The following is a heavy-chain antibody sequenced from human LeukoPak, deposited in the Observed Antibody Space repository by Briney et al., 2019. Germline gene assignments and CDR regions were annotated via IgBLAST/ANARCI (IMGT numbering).Heavy chain of an antibody. Sequence: SETLSLTCTVSGGSISGYYWNWIRQPPGKGREWIGYIYYSGSTNYNPSLKSRVTMSLDTSKTQFSLKLSSVTAADTAVYHCARDSGSNFDYWGQGTLVTVSS. CDR3: ARDSGSNFDY. D-gene: IGHD2-15*01. CDR2: IYYSGST. CDR1: GGSISGYY. V-gene: IGHV4-59*01. J-gene: IGHJ4*02.